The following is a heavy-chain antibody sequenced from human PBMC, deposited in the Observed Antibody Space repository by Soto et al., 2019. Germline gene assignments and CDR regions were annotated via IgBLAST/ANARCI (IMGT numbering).Heavy chain of an antibody. CDR2: IWYDGSNK. CDR1: GFTFSSYG. Sequence: PGGSLRLSCAASGFTFSSYGMHWVRQAPGKGLEWVAVIWYDGSNKYYADSVKGRFTISRDDAKNSLYLQMNSLRAEDTAVYYCAVDSGWYGYFDYWGQGTLVTV. V-gene: IGHV3-33*03. D-gene: IGHD6-19*01. J-gene: IGHJ4*02. CDR3: AVDSGWYGYFDY.